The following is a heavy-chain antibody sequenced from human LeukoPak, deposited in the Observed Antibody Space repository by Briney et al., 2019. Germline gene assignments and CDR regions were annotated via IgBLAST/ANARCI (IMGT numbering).Heavy chain of an antibody. Sequence: SETLSLTCAVYGGSFSGYYWSWIRQPPGKGLEWIGRIYTSGSTNYNPSLKSRVTISVDTSKNQFSLKLSSVTAADTAVYYCARVGSDYYGSGSYYTHYYMDVWGKGTTVTVSS. D-gene: IGHD3-10*01. J-gene: IGHJ6*03. CDR1: GGSFSGYY. CDR3: ARVGSDYYGSGSYYTHYYMDV. CDR2: IYTSGST. V-gene: IGHV4-4*08.